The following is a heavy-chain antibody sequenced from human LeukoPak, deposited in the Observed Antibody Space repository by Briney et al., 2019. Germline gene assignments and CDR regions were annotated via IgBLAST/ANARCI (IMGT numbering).Heavy chain of an antibody. Sequence: SETLSLTCAVYGGSFSGYYWSWIRQPPGKGLEWIGEINHSGSTNYNPSLKSRVTISVDTSKNQFSLKLSSVTAADTAVYYCARASPRVRGVLDYWGQGTLVTVSS. J-gene: IGHJ4*02. CDR1: GGSFSGYY. CDR2: INHSGST. CDR3: ARASPRVRGVLDY. D-gene: IGHD3-10*01. V-gene: IGHV4-34*01.